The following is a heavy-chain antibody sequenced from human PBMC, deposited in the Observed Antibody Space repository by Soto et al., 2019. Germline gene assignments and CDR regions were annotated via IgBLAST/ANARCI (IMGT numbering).Heavy chain of an antibody. V-gene: IGHV4-59*01. CDR3: ASSLGPEDY. D-gene: IGHD7-27*01. CDR2: IYYNGIT. J-gene: IGHJ4*02. Sequence: QVQLQESGPGLVKPSETLSLTCTVSGGSISSYYWSWIRQPPGKGLEWIGYIYYNGITNYNPSLMRRVTISVDASKNQFSLKLSSVTAADTAVYYCASSLGPEDYWGQGTLVTVSS. CDR1: GGSISSYY.